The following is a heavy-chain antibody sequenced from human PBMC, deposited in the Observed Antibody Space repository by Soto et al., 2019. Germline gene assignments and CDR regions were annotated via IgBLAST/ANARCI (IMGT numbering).Heavy chain of an antibody. Sequence: SQTLSLTCDVSGYCSANGNYLGWIPQPPGXGLEWIGSIHPNGRTYYNPSLKSRVTISLNTSNNSIPLRLTSVTVADSAIYYCARRLFIVYTHPPDESVMWDPGTLLALSS. CDR1: GYCSANGNY. D-gene: IGHD3-16*02. CDR2: IHPNGRT. V-gene: IGHV4-38-2*01. CDR3: ARRLFIVYTHPPDESVM. J-gene: IGHJ4*02.